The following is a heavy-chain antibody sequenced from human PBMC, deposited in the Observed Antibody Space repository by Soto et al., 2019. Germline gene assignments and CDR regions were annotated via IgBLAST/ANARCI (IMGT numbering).Heavy chain of an antibody. J-gene: IGHJ3*02. CDR1: GFTFSDYY. CDR3: ASLSELFEYSSSSWNAFDI. D-gene: IGHD6-6*01. CDR2: ISSSGSTI. V-gene: IGHV3-11*01. Sequence: QVQLVESGGGLVKPGGSLRLSCAASGFTFSDYYMSWIRQAPGKGLEWVSYISSSGSTIYYADSVKGRFTISRDNAKNSLYLQMNSLRAEDTAVYYCASLSELFEYSSSSWNAFDIWGQGTMVTVSS.